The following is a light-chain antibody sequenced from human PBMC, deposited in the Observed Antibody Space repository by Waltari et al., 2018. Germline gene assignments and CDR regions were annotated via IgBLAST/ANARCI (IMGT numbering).Light chain of an antibody. V-gene: IGKV1-39*01. J-gene: IGKJ1*01. Sequence: DIQMTQSPSSLSASVGDRVTITCRASQSISSYLNWYQQKPGKAPKLLIYAASSLQSGVPSRFSGSGYGTDFTLTISSLQPEDFATYYCQQSYSTVWTFGQGTKVEIK. CDR2: AAS. CDR3: QQSYSTVWT. CDR1: QSISSY.